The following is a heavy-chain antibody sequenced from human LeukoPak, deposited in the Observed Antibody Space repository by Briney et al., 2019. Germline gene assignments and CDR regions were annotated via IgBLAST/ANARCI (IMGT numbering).Heavy chain of an antibody. Sequence: SETLSLTCTVSGGSISSSSYYWGWIRQPPGKGLEWIGEVNYSGSTYYNPSLKSRVIISVDTSKNQFSLKLSSVTAADTGVYYCARVGDLFRAHRVRGLSLDFYYMDVWGKGTTVTVSS. D-gene: IGHD3-10*01. CDR1: GGSISSSSYY. CDR2: VNYSGST. J-gene: IGHJ6*03. CDR3: ARVGDLFRAHRVRGLSLDFYYMDV. V-gene: IGHV4-39*07.